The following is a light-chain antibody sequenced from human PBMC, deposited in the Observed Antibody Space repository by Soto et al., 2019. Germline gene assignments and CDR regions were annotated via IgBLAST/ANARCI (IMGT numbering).Light chain of an antibody. CDR2: EIS. Sequence: QSVLAQPASVSGSPGQSITISCTGTSSDVGSYNLVSWYQQHPGKAPKLMIYEISKRPSGVSNRFSGSKSGNTASLTISGLQAEDEADYYCCSYAVSSSYVFGTGPKVPVL. CDR3: CSYAVSSSYV. J-gene: IGLJ1*01. CDR1: SSDVGSYNL. V-gene: IGLV2-23*02.